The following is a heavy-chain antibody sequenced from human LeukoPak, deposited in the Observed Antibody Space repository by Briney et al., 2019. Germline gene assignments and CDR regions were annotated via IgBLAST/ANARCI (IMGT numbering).Heavy chain of an antibody. CDR2: IIPILGIA. CDR1: GGTFSSYT. J-gene: IGHJ5*02. D-gene: IGHD6-6*01. V-gene: IGHV1-69*02. Sequence: GASVKVSCKASGGTFSSYTISWVRQAPGQGLEWMGRIIPILGIANYAQKFQGRVTITADKSTSTAYMELSSLRSEETAVYYCASGYSSSYNWFDPWGQGTLVTVSS. CDR3: ASGYSSSYNWFDP.